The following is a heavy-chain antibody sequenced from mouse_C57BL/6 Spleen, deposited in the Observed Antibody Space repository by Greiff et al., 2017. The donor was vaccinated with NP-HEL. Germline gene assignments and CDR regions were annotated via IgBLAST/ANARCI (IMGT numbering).Heavy chain of an antibody. J-gene: IGHJ3*01. V-gene: IGHV1-81*01. CDR1: GYTFTSYG. Sequence: VQLQQSGAELARPGASVKLSCKASGYTFTSYGISWVKQRTGQGLEWIGEIYPRSGNTYYNEKFKGKATLTADKSSNTAYMELRSLTSEDSAVYFCARSEDSTRFAYWGQGTLVTVSA. CDR2: IYPRSGNT. CDR3: ARSEDSTRFAY.